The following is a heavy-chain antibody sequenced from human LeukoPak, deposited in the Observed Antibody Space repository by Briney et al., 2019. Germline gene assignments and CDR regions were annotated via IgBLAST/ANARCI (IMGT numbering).Heavy chain of an antibody. J-gene: IGHJ4*02. V-gene: IGHV3-23*01. D-gene: IGHD3-22*01. Sequence: GGSLRLSCAASGFTFSSYAMSWVRQAPGKGLEWVSAISGSGGSTYYADSVKGRFTISRDNSKNTLYLQMNSLRAEDTAVYYCARNGPPYDSSGYYHEYYFDYWGQGTLVTVSS. CDR1: GFTFSSYA. CDR3: ARNGPPYDSSGYYHEYYFDY. CDR2: ISGSGGST.